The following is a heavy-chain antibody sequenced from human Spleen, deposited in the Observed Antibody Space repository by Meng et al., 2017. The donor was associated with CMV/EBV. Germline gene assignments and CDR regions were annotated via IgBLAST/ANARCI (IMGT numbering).Heavy chain of an antibody. J-gene: IGHJ4*02. V-gene: IGHV3-33*06. CDR2: IWYDGSNK. CDR1: GFTFTTYG. D-gene: IGHD5-18*01. CDR3: AKDPQYSYGYFVDY. Sequence: GGSLRLSCAAPGFTFTTYGMHWVRQAPGKGLEWVAVIWYDGSNKYYADSVKGRLTISRDNSKHTLYLQMNSLRAEDTAVYYCAKDPQYSYGYFVDYWGQGTLVTVSS.